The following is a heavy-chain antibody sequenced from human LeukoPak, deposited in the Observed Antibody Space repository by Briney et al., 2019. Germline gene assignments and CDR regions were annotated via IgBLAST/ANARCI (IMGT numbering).Heavy chain of an antibody. V-gene: IGHV5-51*01. D-gene: IGHD1-26*01. Sequence: GESLKIPCKGSGYSFTSYWIGCVRQVPGKGLEWMGIIYPGDSDTRYSPSFQGQVTISADKSISTAYLQWSSRTASDTAMYYCARLVGGPPVEYFQHWGQGTLVTVSS. CDR2: IYPGDSDT. CDR1: GYSFTSYW. CDR3: ARLVGGPPVEYFQH. J-gene: IGHJ1*01.